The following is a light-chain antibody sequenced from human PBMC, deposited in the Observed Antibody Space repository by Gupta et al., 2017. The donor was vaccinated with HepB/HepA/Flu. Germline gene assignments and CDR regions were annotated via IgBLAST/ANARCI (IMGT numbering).Light chain of an antibody. CDR1: SSNIGSNT. CDR2: SNN. Sequence: QSVLTQPPSASGTPGQRVTISCSGSSSNIGSNTVNWYQQLPETAPKLRIYSNNQRPSGDPDRFSGSKSGTSASLAISWLQSEDEADYYCASWDDSLNGVVFGGGTKLTVL. J-gene: IGLJ2*01. V-gene: IGLV1-44*01. CDR3: ASWDDSLNGVV.